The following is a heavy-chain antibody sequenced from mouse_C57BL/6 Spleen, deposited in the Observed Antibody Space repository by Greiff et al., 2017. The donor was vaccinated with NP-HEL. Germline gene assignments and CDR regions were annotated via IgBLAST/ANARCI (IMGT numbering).Heavy chain of an antibody. CDR2: ISYDGSN. CDR1: GYSITSGYY. CDR3: ARGNPGTVFDV. D-gene: IGHD1-1*01. V-gene: IGHV3-6*01. J-gene: IGHJ1*03. Sequence: EVQLVESGPGLVKPSQSLSLTCSVTGYSITSGYYWNWIRQFPGNKLEWMGYISYDGSNNYNPSLKNRISITRDTSKNQFFLKLNSVTTEDTATYYCARGNPGTVFDVWGTGTTVTVSS.